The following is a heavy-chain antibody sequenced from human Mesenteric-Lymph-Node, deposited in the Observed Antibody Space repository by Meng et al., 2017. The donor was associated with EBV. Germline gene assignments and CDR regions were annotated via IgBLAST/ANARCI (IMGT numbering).Heavy chain of an antibody. CDR1: GGSISSSNYY. Sequence: QLQLQESGPGLVKPSETLSLTCTVSGGSISSSNYYWGWIRQPPGKGLEWIGSIYYSGSTHYNPSLKSRVTMSEDTSKNQFSLKVSSVIAADTAVYYCARREASSPGWFDPWGQGTLVTVSS. J-gene: IGHJ5*02. V-gene: IGHV4-39*01. CDR3: ARREASSPGWFDP. D-gene: IGHD6-13*01. CDR2: IYYSGST.